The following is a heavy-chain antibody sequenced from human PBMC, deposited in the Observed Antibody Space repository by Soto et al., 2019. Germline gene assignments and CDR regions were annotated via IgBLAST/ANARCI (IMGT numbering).Heavy chain of an antibody. V-gene: IGHV3-7*01. J-gene: IGHJ4*02. CDR3: ARDGGLYCTNGVCYTDY. D-gene: IGHD2-8*01. CDR2: IKQDGSEK. CDR1: GFTFSSYW. Sequence: GGSLRLSCAASGFTFSSYWMSWVRQAPGKGLEWVANIKQDGSEKYYVDSVKGRFTISRDNAKNSLYLQMNSLRAEDTAVYYCARDGGLYCTNGVCYTDYWGQGTLVTVSS.